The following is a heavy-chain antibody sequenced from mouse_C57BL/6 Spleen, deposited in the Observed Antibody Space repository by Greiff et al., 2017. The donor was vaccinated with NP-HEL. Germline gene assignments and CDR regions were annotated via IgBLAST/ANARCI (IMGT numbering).Heavy chain of an antibody. Sequence: VQLKESGPGLVAPSQSLSITCTVSGFSLTSYGVHWVRQPPGKGLEWLGVIWSDGSTTYNAALKSRLSISKDNSKSQVFLKMNSLQSDDTAMYYCARHAGGDYAMDYWGQGTSVTVSS. CDR1: GFSLTSYG. CDR2: IWSDGST. J-gene: IGHJ4*01. V-gene: IGHV2-6-1*01. CDR3: ARHAGGDYAMDY.